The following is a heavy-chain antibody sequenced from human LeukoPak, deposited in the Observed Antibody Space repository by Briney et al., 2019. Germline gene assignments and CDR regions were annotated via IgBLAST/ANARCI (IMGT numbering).Heavy chain of an antibody. Sequence: PGRSLRLSCAASGFTVSSNYMSWVRQAPGKGLEWVSVIYSGGSTYYADSVKGRFTISRDNSKNTLYLQMNSLRAEDTAVYYCASLTGTTLYFDYWGQGALVTVSS. V-gene: IGHV3-53*01. CDR2: IYSGGST. CDR1: GFTVSSNY. D-gene: IGHD1-20*01. CDR3: ASLTGTTLYFDY. J-gene: IGHJ4*02.